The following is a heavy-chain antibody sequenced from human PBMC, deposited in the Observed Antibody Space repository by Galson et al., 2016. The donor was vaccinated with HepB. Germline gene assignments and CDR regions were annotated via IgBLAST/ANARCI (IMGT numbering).Heavy chain of an antibody. D-gene: IGHD3-10*01. CDR2: IPLDGSNK. CDR1: GFGFGSYG. CDR3: AKDPYYGSDRGYGMTS. J-gene: IGHJ6*02. Sequence: SLRLSCAASGFGFGSYGMHWVRQAPGRGLEWVAYIPLDGSNKYYRDSVKGRFTISRDNSKNTVYLRMNSLRAEDTAVYYCAKDPYYGSDRGYGMTSGAKGLGHRLL. V-gene: IGHV3-30*18.